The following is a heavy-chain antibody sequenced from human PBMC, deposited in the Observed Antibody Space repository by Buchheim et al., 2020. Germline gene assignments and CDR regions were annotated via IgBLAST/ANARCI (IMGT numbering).Heavy chain of an antibody. Sequence: QVQLVESGGGVVQPGTSLRLSCAASGFSFSTYGIQWVRQAPGKGLAWVALITSDGSNKYYLDSVKGRFAISRDNSKNTVYLHMNSLRADDSGVYYCAKGGDYDPWGQGTL. CDR2: ITSDGSNK. J-gene: IGHJ5*02. CDR3: AKGGDYDP. V-gene: IGHV3-30*18. CDR1: GFSFSTYG. D-gene: IGHD2-21*02.